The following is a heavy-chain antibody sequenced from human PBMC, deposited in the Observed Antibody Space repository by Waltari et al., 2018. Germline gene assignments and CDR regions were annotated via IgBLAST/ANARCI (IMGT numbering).Heavy chain of an antibody. V-gene: IGHV3-7*01. Sequence: EVQPVESGGGLVQPGVSPRLSCAASGSTLSSYWMGWVRQAPGKGLDWVANIITDGSADYYLDSVRGRFTISRDNAKNSLFLQMNGLRPEDTAVYYCARDQWFAFDIWGQGTMVTVSS. CDR3: ARDQWFAFDI. CDR2: IITDGSAD. CDR1: GSTLSSYW. J-gene: IGHJ3*02. D-gene: IGHD3-22*01.